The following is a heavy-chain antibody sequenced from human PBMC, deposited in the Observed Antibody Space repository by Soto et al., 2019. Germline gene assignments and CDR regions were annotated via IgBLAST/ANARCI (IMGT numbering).Heavy chain of an antibody. Sequence: GGSLRLSCAASGFIFDDDRIHWVRQAPGKGLEWVSFISWDGADSYYADSVKGRFTISRDNSRNFVYLQMNSLRTEDTALYYCTKEIEVALRYGMDVWGQGTTVTVSS. CDR1: GFIFDDDR. V-gene: IGHV3-43*01. CDR3: TKEIEVALRYGMDV. CDR2: ISWDGADS. J-gene: IGHJ6*02.